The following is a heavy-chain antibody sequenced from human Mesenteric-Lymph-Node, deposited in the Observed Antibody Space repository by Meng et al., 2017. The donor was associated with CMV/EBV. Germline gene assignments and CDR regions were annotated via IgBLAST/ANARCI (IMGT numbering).Heavy chain of an antibody. CDR3: ARGITVVRLPPDY. V-gene: IGHV3-21*01. D-gene: IGHD3-10*01. CDR1: GFTFSSYW. Sequence: GESLKISCAASGFTFSSYWMHWVRQAPGKGLEWVSCISSSSSYIYYADSVTGRFSISRDNAKNALYLQMNSLRVEDTAVYYCARGITVVRLPPDYWGQGTLVTVSS. J-gene: IGHJ4*02. CDR2: ISSSSSYI.